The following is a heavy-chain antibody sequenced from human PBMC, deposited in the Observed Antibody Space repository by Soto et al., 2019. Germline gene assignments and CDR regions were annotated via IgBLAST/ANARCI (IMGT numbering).Heavy chain of an antibody. V-gene: IGHV3-30*03. Sequence: QVQLVESGGSVVQPGRSLRLSCAASGFAFNTYSIHWVRQPQGKGLEWVTVIGLDATTTYYAVSVMGRFTISRDNSKDTVYLQMNSLTAEDTAGFFCASELQLHGWYFDYWGQGALVTVSS. CDR3: ASELQLHGWYFDY. D-gene: IGHD1-1*01. CDR2: IGLDATTT. J-gene: IGHJ4*02. CDR1: GFAFNTYS.